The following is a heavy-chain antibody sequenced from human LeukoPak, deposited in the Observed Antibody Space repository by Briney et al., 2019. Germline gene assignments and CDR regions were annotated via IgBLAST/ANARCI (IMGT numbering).Heavy chain of an antibody. CDR3: ARELDGDGGWFDP. D-gene: IGHD5-24*01. V-gene: IGHV4-59*01. J-gene: IGHJ5*02. Sequence: SETLSLTCTGSGDSISDYYWSWIRQPPGKGLEWIGEVYYSGSTHYNPSLKSRLTISVDTSKNQFSLRLRSVTAADTAMYYCARELDGDGGWFDPWGQGTLVTVSS. CDR1: GDSISDYY. CDR2: VYYSGST.